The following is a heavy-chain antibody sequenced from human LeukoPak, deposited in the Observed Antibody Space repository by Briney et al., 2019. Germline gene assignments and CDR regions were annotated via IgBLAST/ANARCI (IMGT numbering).Heavy chain of an antibody. CDR3: ASWYGLAAAIDY. Sequence: SETLSLTCTVSAGSISSSSFYWGWIRQPPGKGLEWIGRICYSGSTYYNPSLKSRVTISVDTSKNQFSLKLRAVTAADTAVYYCASWYGLAAAIDYWGQGTLVTVSS. CDR2: ICYSGST. D-gene: IGHD6-13*01. J-gene: IGHJ4*02. CDR1: AGSISSSSFY. V-gene: IGHV4-39*01.